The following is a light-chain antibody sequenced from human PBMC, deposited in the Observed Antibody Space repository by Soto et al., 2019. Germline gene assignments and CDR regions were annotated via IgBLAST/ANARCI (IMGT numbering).Light chain of an antibody. CDR1: QSVRSN. CDR3: QQYNNWWT. J-gene: IGKJ5*01. Sequence: EILMTQSPATLSLSPGERVTLYCRASQSVRSNLAWYQQKPGQAPRLLIYGASTRATGLPARFSGSGSGTDFTLTISSLQSEDFAVYYCQQYNNWWTFGQGTRLEIK. V-gene: IGKV3-15*01. CDR2: GAS.